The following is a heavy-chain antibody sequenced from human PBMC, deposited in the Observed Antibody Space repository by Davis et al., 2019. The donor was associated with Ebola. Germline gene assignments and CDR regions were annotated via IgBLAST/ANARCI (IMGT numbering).Heavy chain of an antibody. D-gene: IGHD3-16*01. Sequence: GESLKISCKDSGNSFTSHWIGWVRQMPGKGLDWMGIIYTGDSDTRYSPSFQGQATISADKSIATAYLQWSSLKASDTAMYYCARRAAVAYDHVWGISRHDAFDIWGQGTMVTVSS. J-gene: IGHJ3*02. CDR2: IYTGDSDT. CDR3: ARRAAVAYDHVWGISRHDAFDI. V-gene: IGHV5-51*01. CDR1: GNSFTSHW.